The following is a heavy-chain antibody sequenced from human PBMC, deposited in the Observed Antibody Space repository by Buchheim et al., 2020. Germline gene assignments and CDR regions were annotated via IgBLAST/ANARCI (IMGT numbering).Heavy chain of an antibody. D-gene: IGHD1-14*01. CDR3: ARRNTQGLYFDY. J-gene: IGHJ4*02. CDR2: IYHTGNT. CDR1: GGSISSGDYY. Sequence: QVQLQESGPGLVKPSQTLSLTCTVSGGSISSGDYYWSWIRQPPGKGLEWIGYIYHTGNTYYNPSLKSRIAMSIDKSRNQFSLNLSSVTAADTAVYYCARRNTQGLYFDYWGQGTL. V-gene: IGHV4-30-4*01.